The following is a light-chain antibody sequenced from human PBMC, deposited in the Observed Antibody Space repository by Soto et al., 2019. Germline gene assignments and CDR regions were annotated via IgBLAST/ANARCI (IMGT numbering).Light chain of an antibody. CDR2: DVS. V-gene: IGLV2-14*03. CDR1: SSDVGDYKY. Sequence: QSALTQPASVSGSPGQSITISCTGTSSDVGDYKYVSSYQQHPGKAPKLMIYDVSNRPSGVSDRFSGSKSANTASLTISGLQAEDEADYYCSSYSTSGTLVIFGGGTKLTVL. J-gene: IGLJ2*01. CDR3: SSYSTSGTLVI.